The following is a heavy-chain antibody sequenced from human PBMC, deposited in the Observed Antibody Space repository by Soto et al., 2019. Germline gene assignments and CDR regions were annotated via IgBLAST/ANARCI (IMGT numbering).Heavy chain of an antibody. J-gene: IGHJ5*02. D-gene: IGHD6-19*01. V-gene: IGHV4-4*07. CDR3: AREKAVASTGWPDP. CDR2: VHTSGST. CDR1: GDSISSHF. Sequence: SQTLSLTCTVSGDSISSHFWSWIRQPAGKGLEWIGRVHTSGSTTYNPSLKSRVTMSVDTSKSQFSLKLTSVTAADTAVYYCAREKAVASTGWPDPWGQGTLVTVSS.